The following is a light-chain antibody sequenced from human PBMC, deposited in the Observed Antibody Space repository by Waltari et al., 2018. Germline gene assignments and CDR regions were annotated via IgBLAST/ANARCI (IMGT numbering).Light chain of an antibody. Sequence: EIVLTQSPATLSLSPGERATLSCRASQSVSSYLAWYQQKPGQAPRRLIYDASNRATGIPARFSGSGSGTDFTLTISSLQAEDVAVYYCQQYSSTPLTFGGGTKVEIK. CDR3: QQYSSTPLT. J-gene: IGKJ4*01. V-gene: IGKV3-11*01. CDR2: DAS. CDR1: QSVSSY.